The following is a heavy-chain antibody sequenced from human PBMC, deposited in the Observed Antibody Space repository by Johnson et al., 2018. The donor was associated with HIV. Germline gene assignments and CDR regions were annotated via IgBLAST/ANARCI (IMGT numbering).Heavy chain of an antibody. CDR2: ISYDGSDK. CDR3: AKVRGRGGSSPSGAFDI. CDR1: GFTFSSYA. D-gene: IGHD3-10*01. V-gene: IGHV3-30-3*02. Sequence: QVQLVESGGDLVKPGGSLRLSCAASGFTFSSYAMHWVRQAPGKGLEWVALISYDGSDKYYADSVKGRFTISRDNSKNTLYLQMNSLRAEDTAVYYCAKVRGRGGSSPSGAFDIWGQGTMVTVSS. J-gene: IGHJ3*02.